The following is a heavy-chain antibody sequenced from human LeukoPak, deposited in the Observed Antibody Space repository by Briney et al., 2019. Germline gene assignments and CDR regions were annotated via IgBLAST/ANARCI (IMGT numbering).Heavy chain of an antibody. CDR3: ARDAPYSSGWYYFDY. CDR1: GFTVSSTY. CDR2: FYSGGNT. Sequence: GGSLRLSCAASGFTVSSTYVSWVRQAPGKGLEWVSVFYSGGNTYYANSVKGRFTISRDISKNTLYLQMNSLRAEDTAVYYCARDAPYSSGWYYFDYWGQGTLVTVSS. V-gene: IGHV3-53*01. J-gene: IGHJ4*02. D-gene: IGHD6-19*01.